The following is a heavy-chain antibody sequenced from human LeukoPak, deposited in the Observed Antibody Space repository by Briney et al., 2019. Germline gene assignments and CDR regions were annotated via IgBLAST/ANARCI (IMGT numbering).Heavy chain of an antibody. V-gene: IGHV4-39*01. CDR1: GGSISSSSYY. CDR3: ARAGDSRSQSFDY. CDR2: IYNSGST. J-gene: IGHJ4*02. D-gene: IGHD3-22*01. Sequence: PSETLSLTCTVSGGSISSSSYYWGWIRRPPGKGLEWIGSIYNSGSTHYNPSLKSRVTISVDTSKNQFSLKLSSVTAADTAVYYCARAGDSRSQSFDYWGQGTLVTVSS.